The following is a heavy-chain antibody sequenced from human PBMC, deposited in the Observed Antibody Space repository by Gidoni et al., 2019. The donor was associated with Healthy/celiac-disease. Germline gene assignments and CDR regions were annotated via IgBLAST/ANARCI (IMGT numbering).Heavy chain of an antibody. CDR3: ARDRDQLLDPYYYGMDV. V-gene: IGHV3-21*01. CDR2: ISSSSSYI. J-gene: IGHJ6*02. CDR1: GFTFSSYR. D-gene: IGHD2-2*01. Sequence: EVQLVESGGGLVKPGGSLSLSCAASGFTFSSYRMNWVRQAPGKGLEWVSSISSSSSYIYYADSVKGRFTISRDNAKNSLYLQMNSLRAEDTAVYYCARDRDQLLDPYYYGMDVWGQGTTVTVSS.